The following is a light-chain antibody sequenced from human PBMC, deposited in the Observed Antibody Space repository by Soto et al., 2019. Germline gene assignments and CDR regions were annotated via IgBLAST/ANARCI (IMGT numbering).Light chain of an antibody. Sequence: QSALTQPASVSGSPGQSITISCTGTSSDVGGYNYVSWYQQHPGKAPKLMIYEVSNRPSGVSNRFSGSKSGNTASLIISGLQAEDEADYYCSSYTSSSTDVVFGGGTKVTVL. V-gene: IGLV2-14*01. CDR2: EVS. J-gene: IGLJ2*01. CDR3: SSYTSSSTDVV. CDR1: SSDVGGYNY.